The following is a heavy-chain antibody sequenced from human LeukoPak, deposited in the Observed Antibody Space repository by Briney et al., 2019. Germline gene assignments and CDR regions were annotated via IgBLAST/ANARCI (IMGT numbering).Heavy chain of an antibody. D-gene: IGHD6-13*01. Sequence: GGSLRLSCVASGFTFSTYAMSWVRQAPGKGLEWVSGISGSGTSTYYADSVKGRFTISRDNSKNTLNLQMNSLRAEDTAVYYCAKDIRYSSSWYYFDYWGQGTLVTVSS. CDR2: ISGSGTST. CDR1: GFTFSTYA. J-gene: IGHJ4*02. V-gene: IGHV3-23*01. CDR3: AKDIRYSSSWYYFDY.